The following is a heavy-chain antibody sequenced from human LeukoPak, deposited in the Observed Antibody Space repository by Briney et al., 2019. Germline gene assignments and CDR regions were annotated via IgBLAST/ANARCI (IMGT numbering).Heavy chain of an antibody. CDR3: ARDHSYYGSGSSDY. J-gene: IGHJ4*02. V-gene: IGHV1-69*13. Sequence: SVKVSCKASGVTFSSYAISWVRQAPGQGLEWMGGIIPIFGTANYAQKFQGRVTITADESTSTAYMELSSLRSEDTAVYYCARDHSYYGSGSSDYWGQGTLVTVSS. CDR1: GVTFSSYA. D-gene: IGHD3-10*01. CDR2: IIPIFGTA.